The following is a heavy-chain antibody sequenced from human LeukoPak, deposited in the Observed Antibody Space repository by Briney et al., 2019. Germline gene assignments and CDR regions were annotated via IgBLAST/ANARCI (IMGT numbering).Heavy chain of an antibody. Sequence: SETLSLTCTVSGGSISSYYWSWIRQPPGKGLEWIGYIYYSGSTNYNPSLKSRVTISVDTSKSQFSLKLSSVTAADTAVYYCARERAYSYGPYFDYWGQGTLVTVSS. V-gene: IGHV4-59*12. CDR3: ARERAYSYGPYFDY. J-gene: IGHJ4*02. CDR1: GGSISSYY. D-gene: IGHD5-18*01. CDR2: IYYSGST.